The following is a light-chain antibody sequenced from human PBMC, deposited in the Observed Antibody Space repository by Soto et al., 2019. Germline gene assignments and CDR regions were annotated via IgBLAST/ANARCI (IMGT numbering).Light chain of an antibody. V-gene: IGKV1-39*01. J-gene: IGKJ4*01. CDR1: QTITNY. CDR2: AAS. CDR3: QQSYTTPPT. Sequence: DIQVTQSPSSLSASVGDRVTITCRSSQTITNYLNWYQQKPGKAPKLLMYAASSLQSGVPSRFSGSGSGTDFTLTITSLQPEDFATYYCQQSYTTPPTFGGGTKVDIK.